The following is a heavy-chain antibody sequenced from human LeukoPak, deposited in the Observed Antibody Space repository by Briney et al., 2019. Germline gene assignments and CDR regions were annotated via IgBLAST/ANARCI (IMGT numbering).Heavy chain of an antibody. CDR3: ARLYGIQLGGRTGWFDP. CDR1: GFTFSDYY. J-gene: IGHJ5*02. D-gene: IGHD5-24*01. V-gene: IGHV3-11*01. CDR2: ISSSGSTI. Sequence: KSGGSLRLSCAASGFTFSDYYMSWIRQAPGKGLEWVSYISSSGSTIYYADSMKGRLTISRDNAKRSLYLQVNGLTAEDTAVYYCARLYGIQLGGRTGWFDPWGRGTLVIVSS.